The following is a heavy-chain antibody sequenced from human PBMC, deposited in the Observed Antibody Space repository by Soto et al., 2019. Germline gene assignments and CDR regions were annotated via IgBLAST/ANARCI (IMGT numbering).Heavy chain of an antibody. V-gene: IGHV1-69*13. Sequence: SVKVSCKASGGTFSSYAISWVREGPGQGLEWMGGMIPIFGTANYAQKFQGRVTITADASTSTAYMELSSLRSDDTAVYYCGRGQWMAPVDYWGQGTLVTVSS. CDR2: MIPIFGTA. D-gene: IGHD6-19*01. J-gene: IGHJ4*02. CDR1: GGTFSSYA. CDR3: GRGQWMAPVDY.